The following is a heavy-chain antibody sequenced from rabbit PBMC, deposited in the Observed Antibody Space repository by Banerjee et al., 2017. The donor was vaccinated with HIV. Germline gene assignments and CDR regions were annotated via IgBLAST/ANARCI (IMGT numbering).Heavy chain of an antibody. CDR3: ARSDAGGVYPNGYYSL. V-gene: IGHV1S45*01. CDR2: IYAESSGST. J-gene: IGHJ4*01. D-gene: IGHD1-1*01. CDR1: GFSFSSSYW. Sequence: QEQLKETGGGLVQPGGSLTLTCTASGFSFSSSYWICWVRQAPGKGLEWIACIYAESSGSTWYASWAKGRFTISKTSSTTVTLQMTSLTAADTATYFCARSDAGGVYPNGYYSLWGPGTLVTVS.